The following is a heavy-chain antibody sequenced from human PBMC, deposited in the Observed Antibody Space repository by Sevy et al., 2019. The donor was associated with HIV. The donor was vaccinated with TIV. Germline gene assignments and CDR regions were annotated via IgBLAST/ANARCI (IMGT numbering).Heavy chain of an antibody. CDR3: ARDEQTYGDYDYFDY. Sequence: GGSLRLSCAASGFTFSTYSMNWVRQAPGKGLEWVSYISSSSRTMFYADSVKGRFTISRDNAKKSLYLQMDSLTAEDTAVYYCARDEQTYGDYDYFDYWGQGTLVTVSS. CDR1: GFTFSTYS. CDR2: ISSSSRTM. D-gene: IGHD4-17*01. J-gene: IGHJ4*02. V-gene: IGHV3-48*01.